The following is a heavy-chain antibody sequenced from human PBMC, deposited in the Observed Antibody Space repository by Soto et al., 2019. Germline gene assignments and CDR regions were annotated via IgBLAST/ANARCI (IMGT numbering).Heavy chain of an antibody. V-gene: IGHV3-30-3*01. CDR2: ISYDGSNK. Sequence: GWSLRLSCAASGFTFSSYAMHWVRQAPGKGLEWVAVISYDGSNKYYADSVKGRFTISRDNSKNTLYLQMNSLRAEDTAVYYCARDYRVKSWIFGVVRRHYYGMDVWGQGTTVTVSS. CDR3: ARDYRVKSWIFGVVRRHYYGMDV. D-gene: IGHD3-3*01. J-gene: IGHJ6*02. CDR1: GFTFSSYA.